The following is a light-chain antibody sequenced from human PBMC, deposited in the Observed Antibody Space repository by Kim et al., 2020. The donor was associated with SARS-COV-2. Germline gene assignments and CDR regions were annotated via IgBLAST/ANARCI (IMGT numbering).Light chain of an antibody. J-gene: IGKJ4*01. V-gene: IGKV3-20*01. CDR1: QSVSSSY. CDR3: QQYGSSPLT. CDR2: GAS. Sequence: EIVLTQSPGTLSLSPGARATLSCRASQSVSSSYLAWYQQKPGQAPRLLIYGASSRATGIPDRFSGSGSGTDFTLTISRPEPEDFAVYYCQQYGSSPLTFGGGTKLEI.